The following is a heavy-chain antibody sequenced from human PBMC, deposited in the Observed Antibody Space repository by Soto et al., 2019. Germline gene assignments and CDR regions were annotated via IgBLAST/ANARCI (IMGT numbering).Heavy chain of an antibody. J-gene: IGHJ5*02. V-gene: IGHV1-69*04. CDR2: IIPILGIA. Sequence: ASVKVSCKASGGTFSSYTISWVRQAPGQGLEWMGRIIPILGIANYAQKFQGRVTITADKSTSTAYMELSSLRSEDTAVYYWARDSAATDILTGYELAARPAGWFDPWGQGTLVTVSS. CDR3: ARDSAATDILTGYELAARPAGWFDP. CDR1: GGTFSSYT. D-gene: IGHD3-9*01.